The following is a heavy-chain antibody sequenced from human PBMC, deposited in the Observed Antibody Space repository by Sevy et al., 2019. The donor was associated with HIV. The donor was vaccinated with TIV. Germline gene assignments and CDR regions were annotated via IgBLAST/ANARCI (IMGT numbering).Heavy chain of an antibody. CDR1: GFTFSSYE. CDR2: ISSSGSTI. V-gene: IGHV3-48*03. J-gene: IGHJ4*02. Sequence: GGSLRLSCAASGFTFSSYEMNWVRQAPGKGLEWDSYISSSGSTIYYADSVKGRFTISRDNAKNSLYLQMNSLRAKDTAVYYCARDKYCSGGSCYSMAFDYWGQGTLVTVSS. CDR3: ARDKYCSGGSCYSMAFDY. D-gene: IGHD2-15*01.